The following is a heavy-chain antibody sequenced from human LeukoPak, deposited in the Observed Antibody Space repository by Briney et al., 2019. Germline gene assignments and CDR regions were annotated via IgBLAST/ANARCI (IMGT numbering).Heavy chain of an antibody. Sequence: PSETLSLTCTVSGGSISSYYWSWIRQPAGKAPEWIGRIYSSGIINYNPSLKSRVTMSLDNSKNQLSLKLSYVTAADTAVYYCARDQNSGFGHWGQGTLVTVSS. V-gene: IGHV4-4*07. D-gene: IGHD4-23*01. CDR2: IYSSGII. J-gene: IGHJ4*02. CDR3: ARDQNSGFGH. CDR1: GGSISSYY.